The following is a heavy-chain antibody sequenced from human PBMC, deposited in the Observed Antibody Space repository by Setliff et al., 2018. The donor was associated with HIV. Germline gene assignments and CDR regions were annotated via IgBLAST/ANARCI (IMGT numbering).Heavy chain of an antibody. V-gene: IGHV4-39*01. CDR3: ARRGRDGVLIVFATGFDP. D-gene: IGHD2-8*01. J-gene: IGHJ5*02. Sequence: PSETLSLTCSVSGGSISSSTYYWGWIRQPPGKGLEWIGDIFYTWNTYYNPSLKSRVAISVDTSENQFSLKLNSVTAADTAVYYCARRGRDGVLIVFATGFDPWGQGTLVTVSS. CDR1: GGSISSSTYY. CDR2: IFYTWNT.